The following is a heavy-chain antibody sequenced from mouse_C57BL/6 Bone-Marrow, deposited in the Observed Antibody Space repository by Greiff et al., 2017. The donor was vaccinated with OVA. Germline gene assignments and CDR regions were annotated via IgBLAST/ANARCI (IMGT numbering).Heavy chain of an antibody. V-gene: IGHV7-4*01. Sequence: EVQGVESGGGLVQPGASLRLSCAASGFTFTDYYMSWVRQPPGKAPEWLALIRNKANGYTTEYTASVKGRFTISRDNSQNILYHQMNTLRAEDSATYYCVKAPPTGTSFDYWGQGTTLTVSS. CDR2: IRNKANGYTT. CDR3: VKAPPTGTSFDY. CDR1: GFTFTDYY. D-gene: IGHD4-1*02. J-gene: IGHJ2*01.